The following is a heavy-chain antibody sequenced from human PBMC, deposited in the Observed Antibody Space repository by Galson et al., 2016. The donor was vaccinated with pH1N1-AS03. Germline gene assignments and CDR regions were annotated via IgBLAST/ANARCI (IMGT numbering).Heavy chain of an antibody. CDR2: IKSKTDGGTT. J-gene: IGHJ3*02. D-gene: IGHD3-22*01. Sequence: SLRLSCAASGFTFSDVWMSWVRQALGKGLEWVGRIKSKTDGGTTDYAAPVKGRFTISRDDSKNTLYLQMNTLKSEDTAVYYCRVVAENDAFDMWGQGTMVTVSS. V-gene: IGHV3-15*01. CDR1: GFTFSDVW. CDR3: RVVAENDAFDM.